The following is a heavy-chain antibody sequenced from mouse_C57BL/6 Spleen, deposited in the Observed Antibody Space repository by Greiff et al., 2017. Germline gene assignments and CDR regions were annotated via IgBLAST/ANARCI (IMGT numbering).Heavy chain of an antibody. D-gene: IGHD2-3*01. CDR3: ARFYDGYPWFAY. CDR1: GYTFTSYW. V-gene: IGHV1-7*01. Sequence: VQLQQSGAELAKPGASVKLSCKASGYTFTSYWMHWVKQRPGQGLEWIGYINPSSGYTKYNQKFKDKAKLTADKSSSTAYMQLSSLTYEDSAVYYCARFYDGYPWFAYWGQGTLVTVSA. CDR2: INPSSGYT. J-gene: IGHJ3*01.